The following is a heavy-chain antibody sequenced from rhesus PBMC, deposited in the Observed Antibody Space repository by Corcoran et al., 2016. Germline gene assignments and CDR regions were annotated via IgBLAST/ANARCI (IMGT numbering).Heavy chain of an antibody. J-gene: IGHJ2*01. CDR1: GYSISSGYY. CDR3: ARVGSSWSEWDTVGTEWYFDL. CDR2: IYGSGGSN. Sequence: QVQLQESGPGLVKPSETLSLTCAVSGYSISSGYYWGWILQPPGTGLEWIGRIYGSGGSNYLNPSLKSRVTLSVDTSKNQFSLKLSSVTAADTAVYYCARVGSSWSEWDTVGTEWYFDLWGPGTPITISS. D-gene: IGHD5-42*01. V-gene: IGHV4S14*01.